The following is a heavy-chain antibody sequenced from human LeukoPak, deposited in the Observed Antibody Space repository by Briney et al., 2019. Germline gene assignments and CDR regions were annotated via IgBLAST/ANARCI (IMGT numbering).Heavy chain of an antibody. J-gene: IGHJ4*02. CDR1: GGSISSGDYY. V-gene: IGHV4-30-2*01. CDR3: ARGNSRDSDYFDY. CDR2: IYHSGST. D-gene: IGHD6-13*01. Sequence: SETLSLTCTVSGGSISSGDYYWSWIRQPPGKGLEWIGYIYHSGSTYYNPSLKSRVTISVDRSKNQFSLKLSSVTAADTAVYYCARGNSRDSDYFDYWGQGTLVTVSS.